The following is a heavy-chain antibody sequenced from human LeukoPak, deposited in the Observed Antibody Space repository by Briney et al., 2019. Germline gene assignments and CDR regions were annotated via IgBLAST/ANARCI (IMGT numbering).Heavy chain of an antibody. CDR3: ARGLGTAMTFDY. CDR2: INHSGST. CDR1: GGSFSGYY. J-gene: IGHJ4*02. V-gene: IGHV4-34*01. D-gene: IGHD5-18*01. Sequence: SETLSLTCAVYGGSFSGYYWSWIRQPPGKGLEWIGEINHSGSTNYNPSLKSRVTISVDTPKNQFSLKLSSVTAADTAVYYCARGLGTAMTFDYWGQGTLVTVSS.